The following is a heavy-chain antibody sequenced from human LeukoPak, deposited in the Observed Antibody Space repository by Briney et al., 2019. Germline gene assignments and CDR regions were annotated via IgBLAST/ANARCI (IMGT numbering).Heavy chain of an antibody. CDR1: GGSFSGYY. CDR3: ARHRKRRIAAVKEGDWFDP. CDR2: INHSGST. J-gene: IGHJ5*02. V-gene: IGHV4-34*01. Sequence: SSETLSLTCAVYGGSFSGYYWSWIRQPPGKGLEWIGEINHSGSTNYNPSLKSRVTISVDTSKNQFSLKLSSVTAADTAVYYCARHRKRRIAAVKEGDWFDPWGQGTLVTVSS. D-gene: IGHD6-25*01.